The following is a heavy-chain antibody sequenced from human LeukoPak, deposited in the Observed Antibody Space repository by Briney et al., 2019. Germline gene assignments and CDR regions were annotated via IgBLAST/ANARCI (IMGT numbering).Heavy chain of an antibody. Sequence: PGKSLRLSCAASGFSFSSYDMHWVRQAPGKGLEWVAIIWLDGSAEYYGDSAKGRFTVSRDNSKNTLYLQMDSLRVEDTAVYYCARDLNREDFDYWGQGTLVAVSS. J-gene: IGHJ4*02. D-gene: IGHD1-14*01. CDR3: ARDLNREDFDY. CDR1: GFSFSSYD. V-gene: IGHV3-33*01. CDR2: IWLDGSAE.